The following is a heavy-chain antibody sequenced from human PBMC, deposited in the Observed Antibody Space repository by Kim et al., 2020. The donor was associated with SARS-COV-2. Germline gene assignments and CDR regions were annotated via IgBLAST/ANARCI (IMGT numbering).Heavy chain of an antibody. V-gene: IGHV3-30*18. J-gene: IGHJ6*02. D-gene: IGHD2-15*01. CDR2: ISYDGSNK. CDR3: AKDKTGYSSGWIGAYYYFGLDA. Sequence: GGSLRLSCATSGFTFSAYGMHWVHQAPGKGLEWVALISYDGSNKYYVDSVKGRFTISRDNSKDTLYLQMNSLRAEDTAVYWCAKDKTGYSSGWIGAYYYFGLDAWGRGTTVTVSS. CDR1: GFTFSAYG.